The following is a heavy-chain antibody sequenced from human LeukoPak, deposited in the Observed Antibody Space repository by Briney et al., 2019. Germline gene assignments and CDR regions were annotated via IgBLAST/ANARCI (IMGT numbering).Heavy chain of an antibody. CDR2: IYYSGST. D-gene: IGHD3-10*01. CDR3: ASLAGPSTYYYGSGSPYNWFDP. J-gene: IGHJ5*02. V-gene: IGHV4-39*07. CDR1: GGSISSSSYY. Sequence: SETLSLTCTVSGGSISSSSYYWGWIRQPPGKGLEWIGSIYYSGSTYYNPSLKSRVTISVDTSKNQFSLKLSSVTAADTAVYYCASLAGPSTYYYGSGSPYNWFDPWGQGTLVTVSS.